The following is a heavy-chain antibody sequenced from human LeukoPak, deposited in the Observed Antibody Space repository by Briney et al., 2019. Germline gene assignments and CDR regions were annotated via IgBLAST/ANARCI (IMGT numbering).Heavy chain of an antibody. CDR2: ISYDGSNK. V-gene: IGHV3-30*18. Sequence: GRSLRLSCAASGFTFSSYGMHWVRQAPGKGLEWVAVISYDGSNKYYADSVKGRFTISRDNSKNTLYLQMNSLRAEDTAVYYCAKDLHYYDSSGVQGDYWGQGTLVTVSS. D-gene: IGHD3-22*01. CDR1: GFTFSSYG. J-gene: IGHJ4*02. CDR3: AKDLHYYDSSGVQGDY.